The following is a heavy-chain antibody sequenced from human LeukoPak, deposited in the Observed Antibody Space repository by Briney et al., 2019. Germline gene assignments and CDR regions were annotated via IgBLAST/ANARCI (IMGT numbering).Heavy chain of an antibody. CDR2: INPNSGGT. V-gene: IGHV1-2*02. J-gene: IGHJ4*02. D-gene: IGHD1-26*01. CDR3: ARVQWERATRFDY. Sequence: GASVKVSCKASGYTFTGYYMHWVRQAPGQGLEWMGWINPNSGGTNYAQKFQGRVTMTRDTSISTAYMELSRLRSDDTAVYYCARVQWERATRFDYWGQGTLVTVSS. CDR1: GYTFTGYY.